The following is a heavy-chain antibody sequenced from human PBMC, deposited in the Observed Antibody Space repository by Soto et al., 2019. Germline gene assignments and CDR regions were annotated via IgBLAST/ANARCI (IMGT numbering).Heavy chain of an antibody. CDR2: TYYRSKWYY. V-gene: IGHV6-1*01. CDR3: ARGEQYSGRIFDY. D-gene: IGHD1-26*01. Sequence: PSQTLSLTYAITGDSVSSNSAGWSWVRQSPSRGLERLGRTYYRSKWYYEYAVSVRGRITINPDTSKNQYSLQLNSVTPEDTAVYFCARGEQYSGRIFDYWGQGTLVTVSS. J-gene: IGHJ4*01. CDR1: GDSVSSNSAG.